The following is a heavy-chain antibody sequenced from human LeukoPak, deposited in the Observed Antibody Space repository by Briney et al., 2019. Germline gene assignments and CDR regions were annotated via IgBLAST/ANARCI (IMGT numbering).Heavy chain of an antibody. CDR3: ARDSPIGGRNGYRIFDY. D-gene: IGHD5-24*01. Sequence: PSESLSLTCTVSGGSISSYYWSWIRQPPGKGLEWIGSIFYSGSTNYNPSLKSRVTISVDTSKNQFSLKLSSVTAADTAVYFCARDSPIGGRNGYRIFDYWGQGTLVTV. CDR1: GGSISSYY. CDR2: IFYSGST. J-gene: IGHJ4*02. V-gene: IGHV4-59*01.